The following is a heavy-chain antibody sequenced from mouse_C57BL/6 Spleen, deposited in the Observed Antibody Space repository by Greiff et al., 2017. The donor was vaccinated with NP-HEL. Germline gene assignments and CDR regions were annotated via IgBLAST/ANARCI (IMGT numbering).Heavy chain of an antibody. CDR3: AREGGGNPWFAY. D-gene: IGHD2-1*01. V-gene: IGHV1-19*01. Sequence: EVQLQQSGPVLVKPGASVKMSCKASGYTFTDYYMNWVKQSHGKSLEWIGVINPYNGGTSYNQKFKGKATLTVDKSSSTAYMELNSLTSEDSAVYYCAREGGGNPWFAYWGQGTLVTVSA. CDR2: INPYNGGT. CDR1: GYTFTDYY. J-gene: IGHJ3*01.